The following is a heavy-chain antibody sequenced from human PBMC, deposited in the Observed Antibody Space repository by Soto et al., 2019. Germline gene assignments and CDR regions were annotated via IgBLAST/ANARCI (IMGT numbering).Heavy chain of an antibody. CDR3: ATEASYCSSTSFLCRANWFDP. D-gene: IGHD2-2*01. J-gene: IGHJ5*02. CDR1: GYTRTELS. CDR2: FDPEDGET. Sequence: ASVKVSCKVSGYTRTELSMHWVRQAPGKGLEWMGGFDPEDGETIYAQKSQGRVTMTEDTSTDTAYMELSSLRSEDTAVYYCATEASYCSSTSFLCRANWFDPWGQGTLVTVSS. V-gene: IGHV1-24*01.